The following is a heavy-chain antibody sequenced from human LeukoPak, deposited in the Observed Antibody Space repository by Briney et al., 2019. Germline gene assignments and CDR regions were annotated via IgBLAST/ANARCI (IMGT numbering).Heavy chain of an antibody. Sequence: SDTLSLTCAVYGGSFSGYYWRWIRQPPGKGLEWIGEINHSGSTNYNPSPKSRVTLAVDTSKNQFSLKLNSETAAEQAVYYRGRPRYSLAGTFDLWGQGTLVTVSS. CDR3: GRPRYSLAGTFDL. J-gene: IGHJ4*02. D-gene: IGHD6-19*01. CDR2: INHSGST. CDR1: GGSFSGYY. V-gene: IGHV4-34*01.